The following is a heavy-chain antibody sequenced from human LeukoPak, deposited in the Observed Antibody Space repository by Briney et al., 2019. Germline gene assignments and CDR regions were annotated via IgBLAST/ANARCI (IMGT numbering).Heavy chain of an antibody. CDR1: GFSFSSYW. V-gene: IGHV3-7*01. D-gene: IGHD2-15*01. CDR3: ARDSPSGPVVGYFDY. J-gene: IGHJ4*02. CDR2: IKQDGSEK. Sequence: GGSLRLSCAASGFSFSSYWMSWLRQAPGKGLEWVANIKQDGSEKYYVDSVKGRFTISRDNAKNSLYLQMNSLRAEDTAVYYCARDSPSGPVVGYFDYWGQGTLVTVSS.